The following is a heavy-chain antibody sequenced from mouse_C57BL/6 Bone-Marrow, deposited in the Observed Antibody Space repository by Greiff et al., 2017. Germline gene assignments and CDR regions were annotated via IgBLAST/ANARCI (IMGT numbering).Heavy chain of an antibody. J-gene: IGHJ4*01. D-gene: IGHD1-1*01. CDR1: GYTFTDYN. Sequence: EVKLQESGPELVKPGASVKMSCKASGYTFTDYNMHWVKQSHGKSLEWIGYINPNNGGTSYNQKFKGKATLTVNKSSSTAYMELRSLTSEDSAVYYCARSPHSSYYAMDYWGQGTSVTVSS. V-gene: IGHV1-22*01. CDR2: INPNNGGT. CDR3: ARSPHSSYYAMDY.